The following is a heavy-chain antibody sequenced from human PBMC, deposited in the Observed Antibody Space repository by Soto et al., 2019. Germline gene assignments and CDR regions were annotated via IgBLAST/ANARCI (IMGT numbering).Heavy chain of an antibody. D-gene: IGHD4-17*01. Sequence: GGSLRLSCAASGFTFSSYAMHWVRQAPGKGLEWVSAISGSGGSTYYADSVKGRFTISRDNSKNTLYLQMNSLRAEDTAVYYCAKASTTVTTLNKYYFDYWGQGTLVTVSS. CDR3: AKASTTVTTLNKYYFDY. CDR1: GFTFSSYA. CDR2: ISGSGGST. J-gene: IGHJ4*02. V-gene: IGHV3-23*01.